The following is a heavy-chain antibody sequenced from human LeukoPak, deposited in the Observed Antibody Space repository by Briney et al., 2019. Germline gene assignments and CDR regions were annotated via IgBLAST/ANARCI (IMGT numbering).Heavy chain of an antibody. V-gene: IGHV3-64*01. J-gene: IGHJ4*02. D-gene: IGHD6-19*01. Sequence: GGSLRLSCAASGFTFSNSAMSWVRQAPGKGLEFVSAISSNGGSTYYANSVKGRFTISRDSYKNTLYLQMGSLRAGDMALYYCARGPYSSGWYRDHHFDYWGQGTLVTVSS. CDR1: GFTFSNSA. CDR2: ISSNGGST. CDR3: ARGPYSSGWYRDHHFDY.